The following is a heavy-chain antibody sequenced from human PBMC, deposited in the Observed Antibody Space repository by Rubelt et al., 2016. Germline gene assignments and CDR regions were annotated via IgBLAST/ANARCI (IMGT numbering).Heavy chain of an antibody. V-gene: IGHV4-39*01. J-gene: IGHJ4*02. CDR3: ARISAAGNYFDY. CDR1: GGSISSSSYY. CDR2: IYYSGST. D-gene: IGHD6-13*01. Sequence: QLQLQESGPGLVKPSETLSLTCTVSGGSISSSSYYWGWIRQPPGKGLEWIGSIYYSGSTYYNPSLKSRVTISVDTSKNQFSLKLSSVTAADTAVYYCARISAAGNYFDYWGQGTLVTVSS.